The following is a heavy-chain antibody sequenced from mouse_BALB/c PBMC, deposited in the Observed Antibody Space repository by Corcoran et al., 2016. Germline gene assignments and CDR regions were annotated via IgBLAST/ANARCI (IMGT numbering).Heavy chain of an antibody. CDR1: GYTFTSYV. V-gene: IGHV1S136*01. CDR3: ARWIKLGAMDY. Sequence: EVQLQQSGPELVKPGASVKMSCKASGYTFTSYVMHWVKQKPGQGLEWIGYINPYNDGTKYNEKFKGKATLTSDKSSSTAYMELSSLTSEDSAVYYCARWIKLGAMDYWGQGTSVTVSS. D-gene: IGHD2-4*01. J-gene: IGHJ4*01. CDR2: INPYNDGT.